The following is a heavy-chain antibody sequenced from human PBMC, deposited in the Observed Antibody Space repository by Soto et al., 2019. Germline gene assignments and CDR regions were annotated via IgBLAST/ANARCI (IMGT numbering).Heavy chain of an antibody. D-gene: IGHD5-18*01. V-gene: IGHV3-33*01. Sequence: GGSLRLSCAASGFTFSSYGMHWVRQAPGKGLEWVAVIWYDGSNKYYADSVKGRFTISRDNSRNTLYLQMNSLRAEDTAVYYCARDQGRGYSYGFDYWGQGTLVTVSS. CDR3: ARDQGRGYSYGFDY. J-gene: IGHJ4*02. CDR2: IWYDGSNK. CDR1: GFTFSSYG.